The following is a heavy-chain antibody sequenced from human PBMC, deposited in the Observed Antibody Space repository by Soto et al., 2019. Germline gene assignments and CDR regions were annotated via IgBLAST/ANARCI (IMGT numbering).Heavy chain of an antibody. Sequence: GASGKVSCQASGYTFTGYCMHWVLQAPVQGLDWMGWINPNSGGTNYAQNFQGWVTMTRDTSISTAYMELSRLRSDDTAVYYCARDPGYCSSTRCLHWFDPWGQGTLVTVSS. CDR2: INPNSGGT. J-gene: IGHJ5*02. D-gene: IGHD2-2*01. V-gene: IGHV1-2*04. CDR3: ARDPGYCSSTRCLHWFDP. CDR1: GYTFTGYC.